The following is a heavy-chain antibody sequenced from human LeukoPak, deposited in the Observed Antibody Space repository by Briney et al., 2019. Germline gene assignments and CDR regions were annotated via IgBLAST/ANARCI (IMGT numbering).Heavy chain of an antibody. CDR1: GFTLSSYS. V-gene: IGHV3-48*01. D-gene: IGHD3-10*01. Sequence: SGGSLRLSCAASGFTLSSYSMNWVRQAPGKGLEWVSYISSSSSTIYYADSVKGRFTISRDNAKNSLYLQMNSLRAEDTAVYYCARDRADYYGSGSYPNWFDPWGQGTLVTVSS. CDR2: ISSSSSTI. CDR3: ARDRADYYGSGSYPNWFDP. J-gene: IGHJ5*02.